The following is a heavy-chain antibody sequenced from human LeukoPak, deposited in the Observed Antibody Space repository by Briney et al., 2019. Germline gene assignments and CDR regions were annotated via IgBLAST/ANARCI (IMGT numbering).Heavy chain of an antibody. CDR1: GFTFSSYW. CDR3: ARDGLNYHTVTDYYSPYYFGMDV. Sequence: GGSLRLSCAASGFTFSSYWMHWVRQAPGKGLVWVSYISSSGSTIYYADSVKGRFTISRDNAKNSLYLHMNSLRVEDTAVYYCARDGLNYHTVTDYYSPYYFGMDVWGQGTTVTVS. J-gene: IGHJ6*02. D-gene: IGHD3-9*01. CDR2: ISSSGSTI. V-gene: IGHV3-48*04.